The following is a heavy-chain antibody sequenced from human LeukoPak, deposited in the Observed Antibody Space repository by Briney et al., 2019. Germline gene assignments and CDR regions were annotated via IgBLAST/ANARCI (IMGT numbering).Heavy chain of an antibody. CDR1: GHTFTSYA. CDR2: INTNTGNP. CDR3: ARSGTDFWSGYYTNYYYYMDV. V-gene: IGHV7-4-1*02. D-gene: IGHD3-3*01. Sequence: ASVKVSCKASGHTFTSYAMNWVRQAPGQGLEWMGWINTNTGNPTYAQGFTGRFVFSLDTSVSTAYLQISSLKAEDTAVYYCARSGTDFWSGYYTNYYYYMDVWGKGTTVTVSS. J-gene: IGHJ6*03.